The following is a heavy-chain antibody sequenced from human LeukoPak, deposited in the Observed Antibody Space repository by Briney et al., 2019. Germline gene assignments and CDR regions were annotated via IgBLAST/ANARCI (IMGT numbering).Heavy chain of an antibody. V-gene: IGHV1-69-2*01. D-gene: IGHD3-10*01. CDR2: VDPEDGET. J-gene: IGHJ6*03. CDR3: ARVLRGSGSYIDYYYMDV. Sequence: ASVKVSCKVSGYTFTDYYMHWVQQAPGKGLEWMGLVDPEDGETIYAEKFQGRVTITADTSTDTAYMELSSLRSEDTAVYYCARVLRGSGSYIDYYYMDVWGKGTTVTVSS. CDR1: GYTFTDYY.